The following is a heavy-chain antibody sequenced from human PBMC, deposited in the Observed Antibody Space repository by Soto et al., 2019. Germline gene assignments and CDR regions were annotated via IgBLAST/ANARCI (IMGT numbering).Heavy chain of an antibody. CDR2: IYWDDDK. D-gene: IGHD1-1*01. V-gene: IGHV2-5*02. Sequence: QITLKESGHTLXXXXXXXXXXXTXAGXSXSSSGVGVGWIRQPPGKALEWLALIYWDDDKRYSPSLKSRLTITKDTSKNQVVLTMTNMDPVDTATYYCAHRGTGTTRGAIDYWGXGTLVTVSS. CDR1: GXSXSSSGVG. CDR3: AHRGTGTTRGAIDY. J-gene: IGHJ4*01.